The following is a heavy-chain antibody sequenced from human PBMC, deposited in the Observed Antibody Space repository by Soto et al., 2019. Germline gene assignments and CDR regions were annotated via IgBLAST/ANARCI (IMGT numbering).Heavy chain of an antibody. CDR1: GGSISSYY. V-gene: IGHV4-59*01. CDR2: IYYSGST. J-gene: IGHJ3*02. D-gene: IGHD1-26*01. Sequence: PSETLSLTCTVSGGSISSYYWSWIRQPPGKGLEWIGYIYYSGSTNYNPSLKGRVTISVDTSKNQFSLKLSSVTAADTAVYYCARSIGFSGSYYAFDIWGQGTMVTVSS. CDR3: ARSIGFSGSYYAFDI.